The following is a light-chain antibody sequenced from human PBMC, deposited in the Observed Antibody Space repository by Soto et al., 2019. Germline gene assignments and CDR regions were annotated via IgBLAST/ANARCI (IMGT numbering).Light chain of an antibody. CDR3: QQYNNWWT. V-gene: IGKV3-15*01. J-gene: IGKJ1*01. CDR2: GAS. CDR1: QSVSSN. Sequence: EIVMTQSPATLSVSPGERATLSCRASQSVSSNLAWYQQKPGQAPRLLIYGASTRATGIPARFSGSGSGTLLTLTLSRLQFEYFAVYYCQQYNNWWTFGQGTKVEIK.